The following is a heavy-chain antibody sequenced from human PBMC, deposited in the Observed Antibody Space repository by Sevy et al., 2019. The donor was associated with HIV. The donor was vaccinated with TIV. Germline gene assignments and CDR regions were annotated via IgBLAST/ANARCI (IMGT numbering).Heavy chain of an antibody. CDR2: IISSSNSI. Sequence: GGSLRLSCAASGFTFSSYTMNWVRQAPGKGLEWVSSIISSSNSIYYADSVKGGFTISRDNANDSLSLQMNSLRAEDTAVYYCSRDKVEVVPVDYYYGMDVWGQGTTVTVSS. CDR1: GFTFSSYT. J-gene: IGHJ6*02. D-gene: IGHD2-2*01. V-gene: IGHV3-21*01. CDR3: SRDKVEVVPVDYYYGMDV.